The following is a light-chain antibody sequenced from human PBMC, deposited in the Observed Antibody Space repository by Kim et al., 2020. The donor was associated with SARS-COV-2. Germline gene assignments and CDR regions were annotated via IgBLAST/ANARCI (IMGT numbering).Light chain of an antibody. J-gene: IGKJ4*01. CDR3: QQYGTSPQVT. V-gene: IGKV3-20*01. Sequence: SPGEGATLACRASHSVGISLAWYQQTRGQAPRLLIFGASRRATGIPDRFSGSGSGTDFTLTISRLEPEDFAVYHCQQYGTSPQVTFGGGTKVDIK. CDR2: GAS. CDR1: HSVGIS.